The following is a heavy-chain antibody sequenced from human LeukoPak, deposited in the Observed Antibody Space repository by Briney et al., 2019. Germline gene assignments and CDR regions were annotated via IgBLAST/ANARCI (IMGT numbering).Heavy chain of an antibody. J-gene: IGHJ4*02. V-gene: IGHV1-69*04. CDR1: GGTFSSYA. Sequence: GSSVKVSCKASGGTFSSYAISWVRQAPGQGLEWMGRIIPILGIANYAQKFQGGVTITADKSTSTAYMELSSLRSEDTAVYYCAREIAVAGTYVDYWGQGTLVTVSS. CDR3: AREIAVAGTYVDY. CDR2: IIPILGIA. D-gene: IGHD6-19*01.